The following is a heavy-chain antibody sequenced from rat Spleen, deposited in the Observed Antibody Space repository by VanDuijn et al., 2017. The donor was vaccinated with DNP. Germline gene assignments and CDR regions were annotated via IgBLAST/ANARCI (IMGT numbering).Heavy chain of an antibody. CDR1: GFTFSNYY. CDR2: ISPGGGST. D-gene: IGHD1-12*02. J-gene: IGHJ2*01. V-gene: IGHV5-27*01. Sequence: EVQLVESGGGLVQPGRSLKLSCAASGFTFSNYYMAWVRQAPTKGLEWVAYISPGGGSTYYRDSVKGRFTISRDNAKSTLYLQMGSLRSEDTATYYCTTTQYYDGWFPFVYWGQGVMVTVSS. CDR3: TTTQYYDGWFPFVY.